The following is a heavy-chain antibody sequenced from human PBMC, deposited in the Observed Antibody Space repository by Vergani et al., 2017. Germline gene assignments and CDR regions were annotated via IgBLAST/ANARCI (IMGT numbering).Heavy chain of an antibody. D-gene: IGHD6-19*01. V-gene: IGHV4-59*01. CDR3: ARILAVAGTIDY. CDR1: GGSISSYY. CDR2: IYYSGST. Sequence: QVQLQESGPGLVKPSETLSLTCTVSGGSISSYYWSWMRQPPGKGLDWIGYIYYSGSTNYNPSLKSRVTISVDTSKNHFSLKLSSVTAADTAVYYGARILAVAGTIDYWGQGTLVTVSS. J-gene: IGHJ4*02.